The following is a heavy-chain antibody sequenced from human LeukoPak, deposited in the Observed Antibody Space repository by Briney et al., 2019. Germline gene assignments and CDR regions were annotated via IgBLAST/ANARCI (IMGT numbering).Heavy chain of an antibody. Sequence: ASVKVSCKASGHTFTGYYMHWVRQAPGQGLEWMGWINPNSGGTNYAQKFQGWVTMTRDTSISTAYMELSRLRSDDTAVYYCARVKQWLVYDYWGQGTLVTVSS. CDR1: GHTFTGYY. CDR2: INPNSGGT. CDR3: ARVKQWLVYDY. D-gene: IGHD6-19*01. J-gene: IGHJ4*02. V-gene: IGHV1-2*04.